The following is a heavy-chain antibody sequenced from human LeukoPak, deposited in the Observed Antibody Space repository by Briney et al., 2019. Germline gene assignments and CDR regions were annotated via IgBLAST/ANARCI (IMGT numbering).Heavy chain of an antibody. V-gene: IGHV3-33*06. CDR1: GFAFSRYG. D-gene: IGHD3-3*01. J-gene: IGHJ3*02. CDR3: AKERITIFGVVPGAFDI. CDR2: MWYDGSNE. Sequence: GGSLRLSCAASGFAFSRYGMHWLRQAPGTGLEWVAVMWYDGSNEAYAHSVRGRFTISRDNSENTLYLQMNSLRAEDTAVYYCAKERITIFGVVPGAFDIWGQGTMVTVSS.